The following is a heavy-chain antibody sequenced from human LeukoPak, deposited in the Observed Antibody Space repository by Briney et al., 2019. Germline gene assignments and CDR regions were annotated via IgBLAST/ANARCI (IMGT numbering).Heavy chain of an antibody. CDR2: IYPGDSDT. J-gene: IGHJ4*02. D-gene: IGHD5-12*01. Sequence: GESLKISCQASGYIFDTYWIGWVRQMPGKGLEWMEIIYPGDSDTRYSPSFQGQVTMSADKSISTAYLQWSSLKASDTAIYYCAKTSGYDFKDDWGQGTLVTVSS. CDR3: AKTSGYDFKDD. CDR1: GYIFDTYW. V-gene: IGHV5-51*01.